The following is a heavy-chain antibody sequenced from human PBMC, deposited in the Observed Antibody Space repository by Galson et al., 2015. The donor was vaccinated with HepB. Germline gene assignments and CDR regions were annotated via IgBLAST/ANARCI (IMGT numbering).Heavy chain of an antibody. CDR3: ARSTRSRPYDFWSGPLPPYYYYYMDV. Sequence: SVKVSCKASGGTFSSYAISWVRQAPGQGLEWMGGIIPIFGTANYAQKFQGRVTITADESTSTAYMELSSLRSEDTAVYYCARSTRSRPYDFWSGPLPPYYYYYMDVWGKGTTVTVSS. D-gene: IGHD3-3*01. J-gene: IGHJ6*03. V-gene: IGHV1-69*13. CDR2: IIPIFGTA. CDR1: GGTFSSYA.